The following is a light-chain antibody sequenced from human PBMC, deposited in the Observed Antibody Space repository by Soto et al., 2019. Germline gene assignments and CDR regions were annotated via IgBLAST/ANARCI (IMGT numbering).Light chain of an antibody. J-gene: IGKJ1*01. CDR1: QSIGSDS. V-gene: IGKV3-20*01. Sequence: EIVLTQSPGTLSLSPGQRATLSCRASQSIGSDSVAWYQQKPGQAPSLLIYDTSTRATGIPDRFGGSGAGTDFTLTISRLAPEDFAVYSCQQSGSSLWTFGQGTKVEIK. CDR3: QQSGSSLWT. CDR2: DTS.